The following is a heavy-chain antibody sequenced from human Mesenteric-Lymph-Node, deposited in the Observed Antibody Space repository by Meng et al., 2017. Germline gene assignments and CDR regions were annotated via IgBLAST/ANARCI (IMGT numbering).Heavy chain of an antibody. CDR2: ISSSSSYI. CDR1: GFTFSSYS. CDR3: ARDFSAAAFDI. Sequence: GESLKISCAASGFTFSSYSMNWVRQAPGKGLEWVSSISSSSSYIYYADSVKGRFAISRDNAKNSLYLQMNSLRAEDTAVYYCARDFSAAAFDIWGQGTMVTVSS. J-gene: IGHJ3*02. V-gene: IGHV3-21*01. D-gene: IGHD6-25*01.